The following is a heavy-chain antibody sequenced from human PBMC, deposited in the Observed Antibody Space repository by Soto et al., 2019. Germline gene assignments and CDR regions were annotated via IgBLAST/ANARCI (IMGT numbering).Heavy chain of an antibody. CDR3: ARKTTVSDFDY. CDR1: GYTFPSYV. CDR2: ISTYNGNT. V-gene: IGHV1-18*04. J-gene: IGHJ4*02. Sequence: ASVKFSCKASGYTFPSYVINWVRQAPGQGLEWMGWISTYNGNTNYAQRLQGRVTMTTDTSTSTAYMELRSLRSDDTAVYYCARKTTVSDFDYWGQGTLVTVSS. D-gene: IGHD4-4*01.